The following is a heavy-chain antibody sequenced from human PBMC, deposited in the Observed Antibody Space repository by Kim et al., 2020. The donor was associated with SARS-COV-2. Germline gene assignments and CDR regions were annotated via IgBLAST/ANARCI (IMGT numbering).Heavy chain of an antibody. J-gene: IGHJ4*02. CDR3: AKGASYNPTSHVGY. V-gene: IGHV3-23*01. D-gene: IGHD1-1*01. Sequence: ADSVSGRFTISRDNSKNTLYLQMNSLRAEDAAVYYCAKGASYNPTSHVGYWGQGTLVTVSS.